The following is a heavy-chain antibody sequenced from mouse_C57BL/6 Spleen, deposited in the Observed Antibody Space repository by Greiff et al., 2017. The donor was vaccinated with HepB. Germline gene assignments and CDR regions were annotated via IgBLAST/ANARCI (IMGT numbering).Heavy chain of an antibody. CDR3: AKTEDYDGGYAMDY. D-gene: IGHD2-4*01. Sequence: VQGVESGPGLVQPSQSLSITCTVSGFSLTSYGVHWVRQPPGKGLEWLGVIWSGGSTDYNAAFISRLSISKDNSKSQVFFKMNSLQADDTAIYYCAKTEDYDGGYAMDYWGQGTSVTVSS. CDR2: IWSGGST. CDR1: GFSLTSYG. J-gene: IGHJ4*01. V-gene: IGHV2-4*01.